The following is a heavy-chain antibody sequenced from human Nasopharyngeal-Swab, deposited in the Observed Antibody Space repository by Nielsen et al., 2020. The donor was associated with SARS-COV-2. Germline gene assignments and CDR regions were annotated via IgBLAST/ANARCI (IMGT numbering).Heavy chain of an antibody. V-gene: IGHV3-11*01. Sequence: GGSLRLSCAASGFSFSDYYISWIRQAPGKGLEWVSYISTTGTTMYYADSVKGRFIISRDNAKNSLFLQMNSLRAKDTAVYYCARGLRGRTDFDYWGQGTLVTVSS. CDR2: ISTTGTTM. CDR1: GFSFSDYY. J-gene: IGHJ4*02. D-gene: IGHD3/OR15-3a*01. CDR3: ARGLRGRTDFDY.